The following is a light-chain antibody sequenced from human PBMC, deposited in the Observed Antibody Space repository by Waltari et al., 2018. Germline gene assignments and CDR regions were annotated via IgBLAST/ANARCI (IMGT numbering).Light chain of an antibody. Sequence: QLVLTQSPSASASLGASVKLTCTLSSGHSSNIIAWLQQQPGKGPRYLMQVNSDGSHRKGDVIPDRFSGSSAGAERYLTISSLQSEDEADYYCETGGHGTGVFGGGTKLTVL. CDR3: ETGGHGTGV. J-gene: IGLJ3*02. CDR2: VNSDGSH. V-gene: IGLV4-69*01. CDR1: SGHSSNI.